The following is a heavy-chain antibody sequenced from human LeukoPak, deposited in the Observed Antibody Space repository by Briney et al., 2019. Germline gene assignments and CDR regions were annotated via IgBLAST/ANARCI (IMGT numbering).Heavy chain of an antibody. CDR2: INTNTGNP. J-gene: IGHJ2*01. CDR1: GYTFTSYA. D-gene: IGHD4-23*01. CDR3: ARNPHRPYGGNLGYWYFDL. Sequence: ASVKVSCKASGYTFTSYAMNWVRQAPGQGLEWMGWINTNTGNPTYAQGFTGRFVFSLDTSVSTAYLQISSLKAEDTAVYYCARNPHRPYGGNLGYWYFDLWGRGTLVTVSS. V-gene: IGHV7-4-1*02.